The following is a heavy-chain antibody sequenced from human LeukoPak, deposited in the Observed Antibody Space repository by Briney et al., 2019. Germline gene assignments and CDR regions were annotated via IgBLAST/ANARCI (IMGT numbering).Heavy chain of an antibody. J-gene: IGHJ4*02. V-gene: IGHV3-48*03. Sequence: PGGSLSLSFASSGFIHSTYEMIWVRQAPGKGLEWVSYIRSSGRSIAYADSLKGRFTISRDNAKNSLYLQMNSLRAEDTAVYYCARALPSSWYYFDYWGQGTLVTVSS. CDR2: IRSSGRSI. CDR3: ARALPSSWYYFDY. D-gene: IGHD6-13*01. CDR1: GFIHSTYE.